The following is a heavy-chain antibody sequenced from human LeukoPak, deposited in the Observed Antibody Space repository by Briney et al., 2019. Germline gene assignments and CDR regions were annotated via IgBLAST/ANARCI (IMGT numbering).Heavy chain of an antibody. V-gene: IGHV4-30-4*01. CDR1: GGSISSGDYY. J-gene: IGHJ3*02. D-gene: IGHD2/OR15-2a*01. CDR3: ARVAERLYDGAFDI. CDR2: ISYRGYD. Sequence: PSQTLSLTCTVPGGSISSGDYYWSWIRQPPGKGLEWVGYISYRGYDYYNPSLKSRVTISVDTSKNQFSLKLSSVTAADTAVYYCARVAERLYDGAFDIWGQGTMVTVSS.